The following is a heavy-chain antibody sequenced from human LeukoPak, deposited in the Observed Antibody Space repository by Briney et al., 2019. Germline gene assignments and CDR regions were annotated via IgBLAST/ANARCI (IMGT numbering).Heavy chain of an antibody. CDR3: ARDRETRGFDY. D-gene: IGHD5-24*01. J-gene: IGHJ4*02. CDR1: GYSISSGYY. Sequence: SETLSFTCAVSGYSISSGYYWGWIRQPPGKGLEWIGSIYHSGSTYYNPSLRSRVTISVDTSKNQFSLKLSSVTAADTAVYYCARDRETRGFDYWGQGTLVTVSS. V-gene: IGHV4-38-2*02. CDR2: IYHSGST.